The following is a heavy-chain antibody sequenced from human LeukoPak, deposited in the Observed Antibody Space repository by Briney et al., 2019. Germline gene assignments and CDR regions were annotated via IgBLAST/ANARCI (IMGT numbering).Heavy chain of an antibody. D-gene: IGHD2-8*01. CDR1: GFTFSSYG. CDR3: AKGPGGGYAIMPYFDY. Sequence: GGSLRLSCAASGFTFSSYGMHWVRQAPGKGLEWVAFIRYDGSNKYYADSVKGRFTISRDNSKNTPYLQMNSLRAEDTAVYHCAKGPGGGYAIMPYFDYWGQGTLVTVSS. CDR2: IRYDGSNK. J-gene: IGHJ4*02. V-gene: IGHV3-30*02.